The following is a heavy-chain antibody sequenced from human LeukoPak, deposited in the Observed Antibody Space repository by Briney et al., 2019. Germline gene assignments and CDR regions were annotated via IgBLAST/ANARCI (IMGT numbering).Heavy chain of an antibody. J-gene: IGHJ5*02. Sequence: ASVKVSCKASGYTFTDYYMRWVRQAPGQGLQWMGWINPNSGGTDYAQKFQGRVTMTRDTSISTAYMELSRLRSDDTAVYYCVRRTQLYNWFDPWGQGTLVIVSS. CDR3: VRRTQLYNWFDP. D-gene: IGHD1-1*01. V-gene: IGHV1-2*02. CDR1: GYTFTDYY. CDR2: INPNSGGT.